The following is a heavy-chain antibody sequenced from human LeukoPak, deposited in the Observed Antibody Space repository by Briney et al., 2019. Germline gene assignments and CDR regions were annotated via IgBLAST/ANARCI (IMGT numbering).Heavy chain of an antibody. CDR3: ARGLVGVPPSVFDI. D-gene: IGHD1-26*01. CDR1: EGTFSSYT. V-gene: IGHV1-69*02. J-gene: IGHJ3*02. Sequence: ASVKVSCKASEGTFSSYTISWVRQAPGQGLEWLGRIIPILGIANYAQKFQGRVTITADKSTSTAYMELSSLRSEDTAVYYCARGLVGVPPSVFDIWGQGTMVTVSS. CDR2: IIPILGIA.